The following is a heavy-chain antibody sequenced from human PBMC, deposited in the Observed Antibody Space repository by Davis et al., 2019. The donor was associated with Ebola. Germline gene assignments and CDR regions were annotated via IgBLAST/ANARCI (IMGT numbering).Heavy chain of an antibody. CDR2: INHSGNT. V-gene: IGHV4-34*01. D-gene: IGHD2-8*01. Sequence: SQTLSLTCGVSGGPLGGYFWSWIRQAPGKGLEWLGEINHSGNTNYNRSLKSRVSMAVDTSKSQASLKLSSVTAADTAIYYCARTYAIIGLYYFDHWGPGTLVTVSS. CDR3: ARTYAIIGLYYFDH. CDR1: GGPLGGYF. J-gene: IGHJ4*02.